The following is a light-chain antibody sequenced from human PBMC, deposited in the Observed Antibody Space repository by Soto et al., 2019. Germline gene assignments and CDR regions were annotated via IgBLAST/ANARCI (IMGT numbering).Light chain of an antibody. V-gene: IGKV1-9*01. CDR1: QGISSF. CDR3: QHLNSYPL. J-gene: IGKJ2*01. Sequence: DIQLTQSPSFLSASVGDRVTITCRASQGISSFLAWYQQKPGKAPKLLIYAASTLQSGVPSRFSGSGSGTEFTLTISSLQPGDFATYYCQHLNSYPLFGQGTKLEIK. CDR2: AAS.